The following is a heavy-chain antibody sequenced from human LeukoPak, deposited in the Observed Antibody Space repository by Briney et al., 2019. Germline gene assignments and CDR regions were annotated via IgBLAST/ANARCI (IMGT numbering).Heavy chain of an antibody. CDR3: ARGPIAAAGDY. D-gene: IGHD6-13*01. V-gene: IGHV1-69*05. CDR1: GGTFSSYA. CDR2: IIPIFGTA. Sequence: ASVKVSCKASGGTFSSYAISWVRQAPGQGLEWMGGIIPIFGTANYAQNLQGRVTMTRDTSTSTAYMEVRSLRSDDTAVYYCARGPIAAAGDYWGQGTLVTVPS. J-gene: IGHJ4*02.